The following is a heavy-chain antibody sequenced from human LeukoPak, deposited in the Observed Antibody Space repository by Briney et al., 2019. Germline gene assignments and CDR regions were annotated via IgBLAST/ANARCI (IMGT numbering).Heavy chain of an antibody. Sequence: GASVKVSCKASGGTFSSYAISWVRQAPGQGLEWMGRIIPILGIANYARKFQGRVTITADKSTSTAYMELSSLRSEDTAVYYCARGVCTNGVCPYYFDYWGQGTLVTVSS. CDR3: ARGVCTNGVCPYYFDY. V-gene: IGHV1-69*04. CDR2: IIPILGIA. CDR1: GGTFSSYA. D-gene: IGHD2-8*01. J-gene: IGHJ4*02.